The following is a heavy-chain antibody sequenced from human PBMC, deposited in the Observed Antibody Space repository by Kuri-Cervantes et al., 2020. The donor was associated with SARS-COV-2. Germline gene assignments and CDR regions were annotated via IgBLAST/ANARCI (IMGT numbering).Heavy chain of an antibody. CDR1: GFTVSSNY. CDR2: IYSGGST. J-gene: IGHJ4*02. Sequence: GGSLRLSCAASGFTVSSNYMSWVRQAPGKGLEWVSVIYSGGSTYYADSVKGRLTISRDNSKNTLYLQMNSLRDEDTAVYYCASGILYRWEGYFDYWGQGALVTVSS. D-gene: IGHD2-15*01. CDR3: ASGILYRWEGYFDY. V-gene: IGHV3-53*01.